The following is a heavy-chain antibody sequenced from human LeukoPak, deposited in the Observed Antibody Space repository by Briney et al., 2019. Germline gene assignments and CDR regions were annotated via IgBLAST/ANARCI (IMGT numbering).Heavy chain of an antibody. V-gene: IGHV3-21*01. D-gene: IGHD5-12*01. J-gene: IGHJ6*02. CDR1: GFTFNSYR. CDR3: ARVATIAWSYYFYYGMDV. Sequence: GGSLRLSCAASGFTFNSYRITWVRQAPGKGLEWVSSITDSSSYIYYADSVKGRFTISRDNAKNSLYLQMNSLRAEDTAVYYCARVATIAWSYYFYYGMDVWGQGTTVTVSS. CDR2: ITDSSSYI.